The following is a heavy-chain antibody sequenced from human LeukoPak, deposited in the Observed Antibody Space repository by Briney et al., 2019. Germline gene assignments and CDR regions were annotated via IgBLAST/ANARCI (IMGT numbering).Heavy chain of an antibody. CDR2: IRYDGTNT. J-gene: IGHJ4*02. CDR3: AKEFTIFGGPGYFDS. D-gene: IGHD3-3*01. V-gene: IGHV3-30*02. Sequence: GGSLRLSCAASGFTFSSYAMSWVRQAPGKGLEWVAFIRYDGTNTYYADSVKGRFTVSRDNSKNTLYLQMNSLRAEDTAVYYCAKEFTIFGGPGYFDSWGQGTLVTASS. CDR1: GFTFSSYA.